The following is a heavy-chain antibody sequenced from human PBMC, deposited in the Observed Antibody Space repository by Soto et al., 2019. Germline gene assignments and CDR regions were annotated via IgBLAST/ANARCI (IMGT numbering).Heavy chain of an antibody. Sequence: GGSLRLSCAASGFTFSSYSMNWVRQAPGKGLEWVSSISSSSSYIYYADSVKGRFTISRDNAKNSLYLQMNSLRAEDTAVYYCARDRGIAAAGSFDYWGQGTLVTVSS. D-gene: IGHD6-13*01. V-gene: IGHV3-21*01. J-gene: IGHJ4*02. CDR3: ARDRGIAAAGSFDY. CDR1: GFTFSSYS. CDR2: ISSSSSYI.